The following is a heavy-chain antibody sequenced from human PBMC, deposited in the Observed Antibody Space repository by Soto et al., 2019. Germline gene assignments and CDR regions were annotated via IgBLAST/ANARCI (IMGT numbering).Heavy chain of an antibody. V-gene: IGHV3-74*01. J-gene: IGHJ4*02. Sequence: PGGSLRLSCAVSGFTFSTYWMHWFRQAPGKGLVWVSRINTAGTTTTYADSVKGRFTISRDNAKNTLYLQMNSLRAEDTAVYYCTRVHMADDYWGQGTLVTVSS. CDR2: INTAGTTT. CDR3: TRVHMADDY. CDR1: GFTFSTYW.